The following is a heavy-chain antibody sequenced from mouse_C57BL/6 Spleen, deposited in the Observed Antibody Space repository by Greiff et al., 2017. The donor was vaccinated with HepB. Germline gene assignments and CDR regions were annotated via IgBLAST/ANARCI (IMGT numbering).Heavy chain of an antibody. CDR2: IRLKSDNYAT. J-gene: IGHJ4*01. Sequence: EVKVEESGGGLVQPGGSMKLSCVASGFTFSNYWMNWVRQSPEKGLEWVAQIRLKSDNYATHYAESVKGRFTISRDDSKSSVYLQMNNLSAEDTGIYYCTTFYAMDYWGQGTSVTVSS. V-gene: IGHV6-3*01. CDR3: TTFYAMDY. CDR1: GFTFSNYW.